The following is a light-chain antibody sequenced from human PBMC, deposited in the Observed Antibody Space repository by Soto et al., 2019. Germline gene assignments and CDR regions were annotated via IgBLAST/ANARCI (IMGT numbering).Light chain of an antibody. J-gene: IGLJ1*01. CDR3: QSYDSSLRGFV. CDR2: ANS. CDR1: SSNIGAGFD. V-gene: IGLV1-40*01. Sequence: QSGLTHPPSVSGAPGQRVTISCTGSSSNIGAGFDVHWYQQFPGTAPKLLIYANSNRPSGVPDRFFGSKSGTSASLAIPGLQAEDEADYYCQSYDSSLRGFVFGTGTKVTVL.